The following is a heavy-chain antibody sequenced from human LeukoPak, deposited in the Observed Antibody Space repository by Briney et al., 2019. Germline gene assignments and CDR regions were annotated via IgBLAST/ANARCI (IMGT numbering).Heavy chain of an antibody. CDR3: ASTHDYSNFNWFDP. V-gene: IGHV3-74*01. CDR2: INSDGSST. Sequence: PGGSLRLSCAASGFTFSSYWMPWVRQAPGKGLVWVSRINSDGSSTSYADSVKGRFTISRDNAKNTLYLQMNSLRAEDTAVYYCASTHDYSNFNWFDPWGQGTLVTVSS. CDR1: GFTFSSYW. J-gene: IGHJ5*02. D-gene: IGHD4-11*01.